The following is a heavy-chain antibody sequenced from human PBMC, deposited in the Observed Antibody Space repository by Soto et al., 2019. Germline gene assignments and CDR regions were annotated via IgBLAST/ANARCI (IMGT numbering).Heavy chain of an antibody. CDR3: VRALGSRFMEWPRFDP. CDR1: GASISSGDYY. D-gene: IGHD3-3*01. V-gene: IGHV4-30-4*01. J-gene: IGHJ5*02. CDR2: ISYRGTT. Sequence: QVQLQESGPGLVKPSQTLSLTCTVSGASISSGDYYWSWIRQPPGKGLEWIAHISYRGTTNYNPSLKSRVTMSVDTSKNQFSLKLNSVNAADTAVYYCVRALGSRFMEWPRFDPRGQGTLVTVSS.